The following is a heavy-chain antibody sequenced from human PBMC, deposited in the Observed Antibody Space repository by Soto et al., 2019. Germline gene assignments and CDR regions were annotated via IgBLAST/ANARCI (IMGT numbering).Heavy chain of an antibody. J-gene: IGHJ4*02. CDR1: GGSITTYY. D-gene: IGHD3-22*01. V-gene: IGHV4-59*01. CDR3: ARSGDSSGYYYALDY. Sequence: SETLSLTCTVSGGSITTYYWSWIRQPPGKGLEWIGYVYSSGTTTYNPSLESRVTISLDTSKNQFSLKLTSVTAADTAVYFCARSGDSSGYYYALDYWGQGALVTVSS. CDR2: VYSSGTT.